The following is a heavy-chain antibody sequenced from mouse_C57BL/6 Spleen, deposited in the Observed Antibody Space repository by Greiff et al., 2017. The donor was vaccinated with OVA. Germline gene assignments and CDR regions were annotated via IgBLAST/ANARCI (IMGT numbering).Heavy chain of an antibody. CDR1: GYSITSGYY. Sequence: VQLKESGPGLVKPSQSLSLTCSVTGYSITSGYYWNWIRQFPGNTLEWMGYISYDGSNNYNPSLKNRISITRDTSKNQFFLKLNSVTTEDTATYYCARGGNYFDYWGQGTTLTVSS. CDR3: ARGGNYFDY. J-gene: IGHJ2*01. V-gene: IGHV3-6*01. CDR2: ISYDGSN.